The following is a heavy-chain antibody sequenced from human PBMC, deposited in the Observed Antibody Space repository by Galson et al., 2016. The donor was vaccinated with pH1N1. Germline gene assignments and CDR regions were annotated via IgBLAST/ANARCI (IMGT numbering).Heavy chain of an antibody. CDR1: GYRFTSYW. CDR2: VNPGGSTI. CDR3: ARQYDFGDYRGDAFDI. J-gene: IGHJ3*02. V-gene: IGHV5-51*03. Sequence: QSGAEVKQAGESLKISCKASGYRFTSYWIAWVRQVSGKGLEWVGVVNPGGSTIRYSPPFQGQVTISRDKSINTAYLQWISLKASDTATYYCARQYDFGDYRGDAFDIWGQGTMVIVSS. D-gene: IGHD4-17*01.